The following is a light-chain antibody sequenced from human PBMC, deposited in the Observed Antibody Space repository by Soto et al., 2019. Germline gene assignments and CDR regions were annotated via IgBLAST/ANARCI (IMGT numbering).Light chain of an antibody. CDR3: PQSYSTPWT. CDR2: AAS. Sequence: DIQMTQSPSSLSASVGDRVTITCRASQSISSYLNWYQQKPGKAPKLLIYAASSLQSGVPSRFSGSGSGTDFTLTISSLQTEDFATYSCPQSYSTPWTFGQGTKVEIK. J-gene: IGKJ1*01. CDR1: QSISSY. V-gene: IGKV1-39*01.